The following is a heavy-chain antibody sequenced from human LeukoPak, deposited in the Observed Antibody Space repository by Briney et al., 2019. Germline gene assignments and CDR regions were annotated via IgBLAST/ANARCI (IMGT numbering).Heavy chain of an antibody. V-gene: IGHV4-39*07. Sequence: SETLSLTCTVSGGSISSGGYYWSWIRQPPGEGLEWIGSIYHSGDTHYSPSLRSRVTISVDTSKNQFSLKLSSVTAADTAVYYCARRDYGDYLFDYWGQGTLVTVSS. CDR3: ARRDYGDYLFDY. J-gene: IGHJ4*02. D-gene: IGHD4-17*01. CDR2: IYHSGDT. CDR1: GGSISSGGYY.